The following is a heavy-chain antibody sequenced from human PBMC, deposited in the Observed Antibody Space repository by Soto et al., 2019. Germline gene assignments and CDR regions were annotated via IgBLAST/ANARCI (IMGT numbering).Heavy chain of an antibody. Sequence: SVKVSCKASGGTFSSYAISWVRQAPGQGLEWMGGIIPIFGTANYAQKFQGRVTITADKSTSTAYMELSSLRSEDTAVYYCARTLYCSSTSCYYGMDVWGKGTTVTVS. V-gene: IGHV1-69*06. CDR3: ARTLYCSSTSCYYGMDV. CDR1: GGTFSSYA. D-gene: IGHD2-2*01. CDR2: IIPIFGTA. J-gene: IGHJ6*04.